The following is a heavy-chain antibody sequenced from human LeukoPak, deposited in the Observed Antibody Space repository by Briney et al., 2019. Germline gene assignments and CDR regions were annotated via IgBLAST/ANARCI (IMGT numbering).Heavy chain of an antibody. V-gene: IGHV3-74*01. CDR2: LNSDGSST. Sequence: PGGSLRLSCAASGVTFSSYWMHWVRQAPGKGLVWVSRLNSDGSSTSYADSVKGRFTISRDTAKNTLYLQMNSLRAEDTAVYYCARSYYYDSSGFRAYYFDYWGQGALVTVSS. D-gene: IGHD3-22*01. CDR1: GVTFSSYW. J-gene: IGHJ4*02. CDR3: ARSYYYDSSGFRAYYFDY.